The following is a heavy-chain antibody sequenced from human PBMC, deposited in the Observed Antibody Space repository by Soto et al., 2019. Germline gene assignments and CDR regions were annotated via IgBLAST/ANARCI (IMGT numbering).Heavy chain of an antibody. J-gene: IGHJ6*02. CDR3: TTEEVVSSGWYYYYYGMDV. CDR2: IKSKTDGGTT. Sequence: EVQLVESGGGLVKPGGSLRLSCAASGFTFSNAWMSWVRQAPGKGLEWVGRIKSKTDGGTTDYAAPVKGRFTISRDDSKNTLYLQMNSLKTEDTAVYYCTTEEVVSSGWYYYYYGMDVWGQGTTVTVSS. CDR1: GFTFSNAW. V-gene: IGHV3-15*01. D-gene: IGHD6-19*01.